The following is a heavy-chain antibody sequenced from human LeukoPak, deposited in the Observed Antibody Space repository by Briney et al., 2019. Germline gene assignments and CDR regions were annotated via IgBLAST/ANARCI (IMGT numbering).Heavy chain of an antibody. D-gene: IGHD3-3*01. CDR1: GYTFTSYY. CDR3: ATGHPYYDFWSGYYTLYY. V-gene: IGHV1-46*01. CDR2: INPSGGST. Sequence: ASVKVSCKASGYTFTSYYMHWVRQAPGQGLEWMGIINPSGGSTSYAQKFQGRVTMTRDTSTSTVYMELSSLRSEDTAVHYCATGHPYYDFWSGYYTLYYWGQGTPVTVSS. J-gene: IGHJ4*02.